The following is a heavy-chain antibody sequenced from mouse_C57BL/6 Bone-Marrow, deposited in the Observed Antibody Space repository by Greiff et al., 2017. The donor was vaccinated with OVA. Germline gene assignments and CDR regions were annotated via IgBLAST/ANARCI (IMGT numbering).Heavy chain of an antibody. CDR2: IYPGGGYT. Sequence: VQLQQSGAELVRPGTSVKMSFKASGYTFTDYCIGWAKQRPGHGLEWIGDIYPGGGYTNYNEKFKGKATLTADKSSRTAYMQVSSLTSEDSAIYDCARERGLRRGYARDYWGQGTAVTVSS. J-gene: IGHJ4*01. CDR3: ARERGLRRGYARDY. D-gene: IGHD2-4*01. V-gene: IGHV1-63*01. CDR1: GYTFTDYC.